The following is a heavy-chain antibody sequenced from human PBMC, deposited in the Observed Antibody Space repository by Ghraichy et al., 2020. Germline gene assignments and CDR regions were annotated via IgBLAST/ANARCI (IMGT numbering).Heavy chain of an antibody. CDR3: ATVSGYTFVRPHQYYGMDV. J-gene: IGHJ6*02. CDR1: GYTLTELS. D-gene: IGHD3-10*01. Sequence: ASVKVSCKVSGYTLTELSMHWVRQAPGKGLEWMGGFDPEDGETIYAQTFQGRVTMTEDTSTDTAYMELSSLRSEDTAVYYCATVSGYTFVRPHQYYGMDVWGQGTTVTVSS. V-gene: IGHV1-24*01. CDR2: FDPEDGET.